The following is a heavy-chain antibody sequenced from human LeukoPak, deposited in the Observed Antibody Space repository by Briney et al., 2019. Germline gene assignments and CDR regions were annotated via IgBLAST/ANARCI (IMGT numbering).Heavy chain of an antibody. CDR3: ATEVTPRPY. CDR1: GFTFSSYR. V-gene: IGHV3-21*01. Sequence: GGSVTLSCPASGFTFSSYRMNWVRPAAGKGREWVSSISSSSSYIYYADSVKGRLTLSRDNAKHSLYLQTNNLRAGHTAVYYCATEVTPRPYWGQGTLVTVSS. J-gene: IGHJ4*02. D-gene: IGHD4-23*01. CDR2: ISSSSSYI.